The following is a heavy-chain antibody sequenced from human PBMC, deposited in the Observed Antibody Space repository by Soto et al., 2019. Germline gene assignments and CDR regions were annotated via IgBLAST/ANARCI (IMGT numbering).Heavy chain of an antibody. CDR3: AGSDYGDDASFDI. CDR1: GDSVISHY. V-gene: IGHV4-59*05. D-gene: IGHD4-17*01. Sequence: SSETLSVTCSFSGDSVISHYLTWIRQPPGKGLEWIGSIYYSGSTYYNPSLKSRVTISVDTSKNQFSLKLSSVTAADTAVYYCAGSDYGDDASFDIWGQGTMVTVSS. CDR2: IYYSGST. J-gene: IGHJ3*02.